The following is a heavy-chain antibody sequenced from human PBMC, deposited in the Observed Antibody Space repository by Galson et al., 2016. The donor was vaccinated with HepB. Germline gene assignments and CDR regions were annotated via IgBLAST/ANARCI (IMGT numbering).Heavy chain of an antibody. CDR2: IYYSGYT. D-gene: IGHD6-13*01. CDR3: ARLPYGSNWSPLYYFDY. J-gene: IGHJ4*02. Sequence: ETLSLTCTVSGGSIRSTTYYWGWIRQPPGKGLEWIGNIYYSGYTKHNPSLKSRVTISVDTSKSQFSLNLSSVTPADTAVYYCARLPYGSNWSPLYYFDYLGQGSLVTVSS. V-gene: IGHV4-39*01. CDR1: GGSIRSTTYY.